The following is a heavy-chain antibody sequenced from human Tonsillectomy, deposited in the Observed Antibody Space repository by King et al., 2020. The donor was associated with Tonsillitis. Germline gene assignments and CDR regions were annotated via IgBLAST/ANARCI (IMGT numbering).Heavy chain of an antibody. D-gene: IGHD5-18*01. J-gene: IGHJ6*02. CDR1: GFTFSSYA. CDR2: ISYDRSNK. V-gene: IGHV3-30-3*01. Sequence: VQLVESGGGVVQPGRSLRLSCAASGFTFSSYAMHWVRQAPGKGLEWVAVISYDRSNKYYADSVKGRFTISRDNSKNTLYLQMNSLRAEDTAVYYCAREGYSSNYYYYGMDVWGQGTTVTVSS. CDR3: AREGYSSNYYYYGMDV.